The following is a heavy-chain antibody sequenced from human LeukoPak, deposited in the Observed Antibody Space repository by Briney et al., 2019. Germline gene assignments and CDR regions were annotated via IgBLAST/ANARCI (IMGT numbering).Heavy chain of an antibody. D-gene: IGHD7-27*01. CDR2: IYHSGNT. V-gene: IGHV4-38-2*02. CDR3: VRDIWGLPPDY. J-gene: IGHJ4*02. Sequence: SETLSLTCTVSGYSIRSDYSWGWVRQPPGKGLEWIGIIYHSGNTYYNPSLKSRVTMSVDTSKNQFSLKMSSVTAADTAVYYCVRDIWGLPPDYWGQGTLVTVSS. CDR1: GYSIRSDYS.